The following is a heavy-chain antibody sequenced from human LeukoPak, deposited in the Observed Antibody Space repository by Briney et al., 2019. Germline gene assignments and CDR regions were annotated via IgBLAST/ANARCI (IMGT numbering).Heavy chain of an antibody. J-gene: IGHJ5*02. CDR3: ARGYYDSSGYLISYNWFDP. Sequence: SETLSLTCTVSGGSISHYYWSWIRQPPGKGLEWIGYIYYSGSTNYNPSLRSRVTISVDTSKNQFSLKLSSVTAADTAVYYCARGYYDSSGYLISYNWFDPWGQGTLVTVSS. V-gene: IGHV4-59*01. D-gene: IGHD3-22*01. CDR1: GGSISHYY. CDR2: IYYSGST.